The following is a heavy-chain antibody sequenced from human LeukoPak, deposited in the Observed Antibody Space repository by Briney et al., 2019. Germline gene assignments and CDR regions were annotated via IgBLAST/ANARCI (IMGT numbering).Heavy chain of an antibody. CDR2: IYYSGST. V-gene: IGHV4-39*07. CDR3: ARDLVWFGEPKGYYNYMDV. J-gene: IGHJ6*03. CDR1: GGSISSSSYY. D-gene: IGHD3-10*01. Sequence: PSETLSLTCTVSGGSISSSSYYWGWIRQPPGKGLEWIGSIYYSGSTYYNPSLKSRVTISVDTSKNQFSLKLSSVTAADTAVYYCARDLVWFGEPKGYYNYMDVWGKGTTVTVSS.